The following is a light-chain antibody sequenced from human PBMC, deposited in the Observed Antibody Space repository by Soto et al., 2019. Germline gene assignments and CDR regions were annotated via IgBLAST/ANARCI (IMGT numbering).Light chain of an antibody. Sequence: VLTQGAGTLCLSHGERAILSYRASQSLSSYLAWYQQKPGQAPRLLIYDASNRATGIPARFSGNGSGTDFTLTICSLDPEDFAVYYGQQRSNRPPPTFGRGTRLEIK. V-gene: IGKV3-11*01. CDR3: QQRSNRPPPT. CDR1: QSLSSY. J-gene: IGKJ5*01. CDR2: DAS.